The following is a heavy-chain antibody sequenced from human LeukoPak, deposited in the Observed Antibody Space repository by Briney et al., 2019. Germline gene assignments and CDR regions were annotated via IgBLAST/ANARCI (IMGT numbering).Heavy chain of an antibody. J-gene: IGHJ6*03. CDR1: GFTFSSYA. V-gene: IGHV3-30*03. CDR3: ARRYSGSYNYYYMDV. Sequence: PGGSLRLSCAASGFTFSSYAMHWVRQAPGKGLEWVAVISYDGSNKYYADSVKGRFTISRDNSKNTLYLQMNSLRPEDTAVYYCARRYSGSYNYYYMDVLGKGTTVTVSS. CDR2: ISYDGSNK. D-gene: IGHD1-26*01.